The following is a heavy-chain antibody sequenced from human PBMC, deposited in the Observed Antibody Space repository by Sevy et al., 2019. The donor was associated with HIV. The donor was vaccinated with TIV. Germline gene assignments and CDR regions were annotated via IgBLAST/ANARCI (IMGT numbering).Heavy chain of an antibody. Sequence: GGCLRLSCAASGFTFSTYGMHWVRQAPGNGLEWVAVIWFDGSNTYYADSVKVRFTISRDIAKNTLHLQMSSLRAEDTAVYYSARRQEFYDYGDYGPAFMPDYWGQGTLVTVSS. CDR1: GFTFSTYG. CDR2: IWFDGSNT. CDR3: ARRQEFYDYGDYGPAFMPDY. J-gene: IGHJ4*02. D-gene: IGHD4-17*01. V-gene: IGHV3-33*01.